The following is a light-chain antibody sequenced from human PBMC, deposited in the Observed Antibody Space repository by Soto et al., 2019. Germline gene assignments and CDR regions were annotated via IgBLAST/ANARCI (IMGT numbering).Light chain of an antibody. CDR3: QQYNSYSWT. V-gene: IGKV1-5*03. CDR1: QSISSW. Sequence: DIQMTQSPSTLSASVGDRVTITCRASQSISSWLSWYQQKPGKAPKLLIYKASSLESGVPSRFRGSGSGTEFTLTISSLQPDDVANYYCQQYNSYSWTFGQGTKVEIK. J-gene: IGKJ1*01. CDR2: KAS.